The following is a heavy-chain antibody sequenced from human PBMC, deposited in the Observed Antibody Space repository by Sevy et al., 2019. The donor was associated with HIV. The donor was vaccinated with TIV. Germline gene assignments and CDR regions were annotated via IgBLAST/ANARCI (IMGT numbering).Heavy chain of an antibody. V-gene: IGHV3-30-3*01. CDR3: ARDLRSDY. J-gene: IGHJ4*02. CDR1: GFTFSSYA. Sequence: GGSLRLSCAASGFTFSSYAMHWVRQAPGKGLEGVAVISYDGSNKYYANSVKGRFTISRDNSKNTLYLQMNSLRAEDTAVYYCARDLRSDYWGQGTLVTVSS. CDR2: ISYDGSNK.